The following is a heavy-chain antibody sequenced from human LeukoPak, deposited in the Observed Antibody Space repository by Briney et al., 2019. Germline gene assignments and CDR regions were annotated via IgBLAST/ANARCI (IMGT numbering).Heavy chain of an antibody. CDR3: AKDLQWLVYYYYGMDV. Sequence: GGSLRLSCEGSGYPFSNFAMSWIRQGPGKGLEWVADISGSDGTTCYADSVKGRFTISRDNSKNTLYLQMNSLRAEDTAVYYCAKDLQWLVYYYYGMDVWGQGTTVTVSS. CDR1: GYPFSNFA. V-gene: IGHV3-23*01. J-gene: IGHJ6*02. D-gene: IGHD6-19*01. CDR2: ISGSDGTT.